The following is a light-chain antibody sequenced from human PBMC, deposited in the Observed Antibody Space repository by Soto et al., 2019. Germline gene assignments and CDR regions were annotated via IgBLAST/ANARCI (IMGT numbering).Light chain of an antibody. J-gene: IGLJ1*01. V-gene: IGLV2-14*03. Sequence: QSALTQPASVSGSPGQSITISCTGTISDVGSYNYVSWYQQYPGKAPKLMIYDVSTRPSGVSDRFSGSKSGNTASLTISGLRAEDEADYYCGSYTTSSHYVFGPGTKVTVL. CDR1: ISDVGSYNY. CDR3: GSYTTSSHYV. CDR2: DVS.